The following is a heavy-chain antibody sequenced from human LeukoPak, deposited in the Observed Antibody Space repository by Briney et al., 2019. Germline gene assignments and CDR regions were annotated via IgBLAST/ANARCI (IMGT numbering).Heavy chain of an antibody. J-gene: IGHJ4*02. CDR3: ARSYYYDSSGYPLDFDY. CDR1: GFTFSSNY. Sequence: PGGSLRLSCAASGFTFSSNYMSWVRQAPGKGLEWVSVIYSGGSTYYADSVKGRFTISRDNSKNTLYLQMNSLRAEDTAVYYCARSYYYDSSGYPLDFDYWGQGTLVTVSS. V-gene: IGHV3-53*01. CDR2: IYSGGST. D-gene: IGHD3-22*01.